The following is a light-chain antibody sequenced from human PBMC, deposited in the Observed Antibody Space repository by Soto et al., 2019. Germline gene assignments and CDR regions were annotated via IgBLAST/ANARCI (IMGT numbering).Light chain of an antibody. Sequence: IQMTQAHSALSASFGYGFKITGLDSQSINRWLAWYQQKPGKAPKVLIYKASSLESGVPSRFSGSGSGTEFTLTINILDPEYFSVYYCQQRSNCPPITSGQGTRLDI. J-gene: IGKJ5*01. CDR1: QSINRW. CDR3: QQRSNCPPIT. V-gene: IGKV1-5*03. CDR2: KAS.